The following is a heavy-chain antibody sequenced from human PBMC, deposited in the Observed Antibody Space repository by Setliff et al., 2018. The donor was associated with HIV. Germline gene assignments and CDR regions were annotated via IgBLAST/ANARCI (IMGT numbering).Heavy chain of an antibody. CDR1: GFTVSGNY. J-gene: IGHJ4*02. CDR2: TYSGGTT. V-gene: IGHV3-66*01. D-gene: IGHD2-15*01. Sequence: GGSLRLSCAASGFTVSGNYITWVRQAPGKGLEWVSVTYSGGTTNYADSVKGRCTISRDNAKNSLYLQMNSLRAEDTAIDYCAADRIVLGDYWGQGTLVTVSS. CDR3: AADRIVLGDY.